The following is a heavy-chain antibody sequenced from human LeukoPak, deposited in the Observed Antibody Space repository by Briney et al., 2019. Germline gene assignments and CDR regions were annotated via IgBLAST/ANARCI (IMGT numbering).Heavy chain of an antibody. CDR3: ARVFDSGSQAYFYYMDV. V-gene: IGHV4-59*01. CDR2: IYYRGGT. Sequence: SETLSLTCSVSGGSISSYYWSWIRQPPGKGLEWIGYIYYRGGTNYNPSLKSRVTISVDTSKNQFSLKLSSVTAADTAVYYCARVFDSGSQAYFYYMDVWGKGTTVTISS. J-gene: IGHJ6*03. CDR1: GGSISSYY. D-gene: IGHD3-10*01.